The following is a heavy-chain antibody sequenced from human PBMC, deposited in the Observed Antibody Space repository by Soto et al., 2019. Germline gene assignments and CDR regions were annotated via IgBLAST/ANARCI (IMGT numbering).Heavy chain of an antibody. V-gene: IGHV3-23*01. CDR2: ISGSGGST. CDR1: GFTFSSYA. CDR3: ANVALRARGHGHNWFDP. J-gene: IGHJ5*02. Sequence: EVQLLESGGGLVQPGGSLRLSCAASGFTFSSYAMSWVRQAPGKGLEWVSSISGSGGSTYYADSVKGRFTISRDNSKNALYRQMNSLRDEDTAVYNCANVALRARGHGHNWFDPWGQGTVVTVSS. D-gene: IGHD4-17*01.